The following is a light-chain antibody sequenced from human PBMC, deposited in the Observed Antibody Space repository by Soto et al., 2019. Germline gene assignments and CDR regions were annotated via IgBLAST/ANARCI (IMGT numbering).Light chain of an antibody. CDR2: EVS. V-gene: IGLV2-14*01. CDR1: TSDVGLYNY. CDR3: SSYTSSDTLV. J-gene: IGLJ2*01. Sequence: QSALTQPASVSGSPGQSITISCTGTTSDVGLYNYVSWYQQHPGKAPKLMISEVSNRPSGVSNRFSGSKSGNTASLTISGLPAEDEADYYCSSYTSSDTLVFGAGTKLTVL.